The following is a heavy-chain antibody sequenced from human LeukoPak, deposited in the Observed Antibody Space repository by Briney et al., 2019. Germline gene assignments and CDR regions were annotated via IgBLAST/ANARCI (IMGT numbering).Heavy chain of an antibody. Sequence: SETLSLTCAVYGGSFSGYYWSWIRQPPGKGLEWIGEINHSGSTNYNPSLKSRVTISVDTSKSQFSLKLSSVTAADTAVYYCARHRGYYDSSHFYWGQGTLVTVSS. CDR1: GGSFSGYY. J-gene: IGHJ4*02. CDR2: INHSGST. CDR3: ARHRGYYDSSHFY. V-gene: IGHV4-34*01. D-gene: IGHD3-22*01.